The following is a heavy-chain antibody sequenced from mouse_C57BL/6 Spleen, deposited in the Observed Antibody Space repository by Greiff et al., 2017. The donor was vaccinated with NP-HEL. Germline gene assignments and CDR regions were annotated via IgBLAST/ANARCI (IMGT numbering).Heavy chain of an antibody. D-gene: IGHD2-4*01. CDR3: AREGDYDEAMDY. CDR2: IYPGDGDT. CDR1: GYAFSSSW. Sequence: QVQLKESGPELVKPGASVKISCKASGYAFSSSWMNWVKQRPGKGLEWIGRIYPGDGDTNYNGKFKGKATLTADKSSSTAYMQLSSLTSEDSAVYFCAREGDYDEAMDYWGQGTSVTVSS. V-gene: IGHV1-82*01. J-gene: IGHJ4*01.